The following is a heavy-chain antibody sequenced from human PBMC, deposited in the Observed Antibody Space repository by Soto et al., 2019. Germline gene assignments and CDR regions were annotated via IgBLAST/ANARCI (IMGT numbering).Heavy chain of an antibody. CDR2: ISAYNGNT. CDR3: ARGRGIAARLGTEPENFDY. CDR1: GYTFTIYG. Sequence: ASVKVSCKASGYTFTIYGISCVLQSPGQWLEWMGRISAYNGNTNYAQKLQGRVTMTTDTSTSTAYMELRSLRSDDTAVYYCARGRGIAARLGTEPENFDYWGQGTLVTVSS. J-gene: IGHJ4*02. V-gene: IGHV1-18*04. D-gene: IGHD6-6*01.